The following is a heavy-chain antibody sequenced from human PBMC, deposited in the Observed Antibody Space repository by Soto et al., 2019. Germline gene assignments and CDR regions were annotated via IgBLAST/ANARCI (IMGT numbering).Heavy chain of an antibody. Sequence: EMQLVESGGGLVKPGGSLRLSCAASGFTFSSYSMNWVRQAPGKGLEWVSSISSSSNYIYYADSVKGRFTISRDNAKNSLDLQMNSLRAEDTAVYYCARDLVGATIWGQGTLVTVSS. D-gene: IGHD1-26*01. J-gene: IGHJ4*02. CDR3: ARDLVGATI. CDR2: ISSSSNYI. V-gene: IGHV3-21*01. CDR1: GFTFSSYS.